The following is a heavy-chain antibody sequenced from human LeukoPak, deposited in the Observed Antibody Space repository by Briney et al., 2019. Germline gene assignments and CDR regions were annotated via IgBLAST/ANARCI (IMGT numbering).Heavy chain of an antibody. D-gene: IGHD6-6*01. V-gene: IGHV4-59*08. CDR2: IYYTGST. CDR3: ARHRAYSSSSPFDY. J-gene: IGHJ4*02. Sequence: SETLSLTCTVSGASISSYYWSWIRQPPGKGLEWIGYIYYTGSTNYNPSLKSRVTMFVDMSKNQFSLRLSSVTAADTAVYYCARHRAYSSSSPFDYWGQGTLVTVSS. CDR1: GASISSYY.